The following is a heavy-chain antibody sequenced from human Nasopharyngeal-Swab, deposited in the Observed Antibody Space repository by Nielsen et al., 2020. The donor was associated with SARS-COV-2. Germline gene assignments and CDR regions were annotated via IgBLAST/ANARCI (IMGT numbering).Heavy chain of an antibody. CDR3: ARHVDWGNYYYYGMDV. J-gene: IGHJ6*02. V-gene: IGHV4-39*01. CDR2: IYYSGST. CDR1: GGSISSSRYY. D-gene: IGHD7-27*01. Sequence: SETLSLTCTVSGGSISSSRYYWGWIRQPPGKGLEWIGSIYYSGSTYYNPSLKSRVTISVDTSKNQFSLKLSSVTAADTAVYYCARHVDWGNYYYYGMDVWGQGTTVTVSS.